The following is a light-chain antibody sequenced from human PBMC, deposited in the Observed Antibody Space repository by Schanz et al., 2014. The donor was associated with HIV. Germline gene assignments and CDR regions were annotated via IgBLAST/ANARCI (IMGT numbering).Light chain of an antibody. J-gene: IGLJ3*02. Sequence: QSVLTQPPSASGTPGQRVTISCSGSSSNIGSNYVFWYQQLPGTAPNLLISRNNQRPSGVPDRFSGSESGTSASLAISGLQSEDEADYYCAGWDDSLKVWVFGGGTKLTVL. CDR3: AGWDDSLKVWV. CDR1: SSNIGSNY. CDR2: RNN. V-gene: IGLV1-47*01.